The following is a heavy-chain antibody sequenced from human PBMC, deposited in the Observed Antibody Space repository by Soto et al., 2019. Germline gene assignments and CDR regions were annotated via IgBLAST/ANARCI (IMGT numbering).Heavy chain of an antibody. CDR2: IYYSGST. Sequence: SELMSLTCSVAGGSISSNNYYWGWIRQPPGKGLEWIGNIYYSGSTSYNPSLKSRVTISVDTSKNQFSLKLSSVAAADTAVYYCARVGINYDILTGYLQYTWFDPWRQGTLVTVSS. J-gene: IGHJ5*02. CDR1: GGSISSNNYY. CDR3: ARVGINYDILTGYLQYTWFDP. V-gene: IGHV4-39*07. D-gene: IGHD3-9*01.